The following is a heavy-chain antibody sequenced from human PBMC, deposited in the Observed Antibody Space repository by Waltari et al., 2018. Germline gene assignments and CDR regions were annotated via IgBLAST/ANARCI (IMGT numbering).Heavy chain of an antibody. Sequence: QVQLQQWGAGLLKPSETLSLTCAVYGGSFSGYYWSWIRQPPGKGLEWIGEINHSGSTNYTPSLKSRVTISVDTSTNQFSLKLSSVTAADTAVYYCARGGRGYCSGGSCALDYWGQGTLVTVSS. CDR2: INHSGST. J-gene: IGHJ4*02. D-gene: IGHD2-15*01. CDR3: ARGGRGYCSGGSCALDY. CDR1: GGSFSGYY. V-gene: IGHV4-34*01.